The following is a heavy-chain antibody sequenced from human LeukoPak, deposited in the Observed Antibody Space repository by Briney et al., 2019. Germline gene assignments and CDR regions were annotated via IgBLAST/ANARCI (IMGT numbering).Heavy chain of an antibody. D-gene: IGHD3-22*01. J-gene: IGHJ4*02. V-gene: IGHV3-23*01. CDR2: ISGGSGST. Sequence: GGSLRLSCAASGFTFSSYAMSWVRQAPGKGLEWVSAISGGSGSTYCADSVKGRFTISRDNSKNTLYLQTNSLRDEDTAVYYCAKHRFESGGYHSTDWGQGTLVTVSS. CDR3: AKHRFESGGYHSTD. CDR1: GFTFSSYA.